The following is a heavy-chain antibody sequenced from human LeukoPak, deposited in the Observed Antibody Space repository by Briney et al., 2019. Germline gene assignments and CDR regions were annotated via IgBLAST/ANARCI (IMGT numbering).Heavy chain of an antibody. CDR1: GGSISSYY. CDR3: ARDERRRDGYNYAEV. CDR2: IYYSGST. D-gene: IGHD5-24*01. V-gene: IGHV4-59*01. Sequence: SETLSLTCTVSGGSISSYYWSWIRQPPGKGLEWIGYIYYSGSTNYNPSLKSRVTISVDTSKNHFSLKLSSVTAADAAVYYCARDERRRDGYNYAEVWGQGTLVTVSS. J-gene: IGHJ4*02.